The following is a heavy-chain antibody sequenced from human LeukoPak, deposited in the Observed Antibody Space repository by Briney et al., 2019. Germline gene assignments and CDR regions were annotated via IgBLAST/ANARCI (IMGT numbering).Heavy chain of an antibody. J-gene: IGHJ3*02. Sequence: PGGSLRLSCAASGFTFSSYWMSWVRQAPGKGLEWVANIKQDGSEKYYVDSVKGRFTISRDNAKNSLYLQMNSLRAEDTAVYYCAREDGITMIVVFDIWGQGTMVTVSS. CDR3: AREDGITMIVVFDI. D-gene: IGHD3-22*01. CDR1: GFTFSSYW. V-gene: IGHV3-7*01. CDR2: IKQDGSEK.